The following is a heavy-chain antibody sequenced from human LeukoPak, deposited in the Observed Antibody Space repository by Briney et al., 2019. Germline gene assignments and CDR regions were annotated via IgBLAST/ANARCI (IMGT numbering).Heavy chain of an antibody. J-gene: IGHJ4*02. Sequence: PSETLSLTCAVYVGSFSGYYWSWIRQPPGKGLEWIGEIHHSGSTNYNPSLKSRVSISVDTSKNQFSLKLSSVTAADTAVYYCARAGGVPAADFDFWGQGTLVTVSS. CDR3: ARAGGVPAADFDF. V-gene: IGHV4-34*01. CDR1: VGSFSGYY. D-gene: IGHD2-2*01. CDR2: IHHSGST.